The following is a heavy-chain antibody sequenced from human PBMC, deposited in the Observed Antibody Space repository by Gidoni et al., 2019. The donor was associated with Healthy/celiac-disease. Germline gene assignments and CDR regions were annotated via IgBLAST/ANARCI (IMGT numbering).Heavy chain of an antibody. J-gene: IGHJ3*02. CDR2: INPNSGGT. Sequence: QVQLVQSGAEVKKPGASVKVSCKASGYTFTGYYMHWVRQAPGQGLEWMGWINPNSGGTNYAQKFQGRVTMTRDTSISTAYMELSRLRSDDTAVYYCARDSVPNVGWEDAFDIWGQGTMVTVSS. CDR3: ARDSVPNVGWEDAFDI. D-gene: IGHD1-26*01. CDR1: GYTFTGYY. V-gene: IGHV1-2*02.